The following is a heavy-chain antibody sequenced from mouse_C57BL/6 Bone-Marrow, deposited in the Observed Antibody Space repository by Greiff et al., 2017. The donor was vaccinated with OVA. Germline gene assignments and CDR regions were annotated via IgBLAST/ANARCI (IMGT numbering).Heavy chain of an antibody. CDR3: ARRVDY. CDR2: ISYDGSN. CDR1: GYSITSGYY. V-gene: IGHV3-6*01. J-gene: IGHJ2*01. Sequence: VQLQQSGPGLVKPSQSLSLTCSVTGYSITSGYYWNWIRQFPGNKLEWLGYISYDGSNNYNPSLKNRNSITRDTSKNPFFLKLKSVTTEDTATYYCARRVDYWGQGTTLTVSS.